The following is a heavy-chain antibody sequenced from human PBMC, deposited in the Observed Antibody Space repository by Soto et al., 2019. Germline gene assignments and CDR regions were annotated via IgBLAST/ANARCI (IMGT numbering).Heavy chain of an antibody. Sequence: QVQLVQSGAEVKKPGASVKVSCKVSGYTLTELSMHWVRQAPGKGLEWMGGFDPEDGETIYAQKFQGRVTMTEDTSTDTAYMELSSLRSEDTAVYYCATINYYDFWSGPTFGPFDYWGQGTLVTVSS. CDR2: FDPEDGET. CDR1: GYTLTELS. J-gene: IGHJ4*02. D-gene: IGHD3-3*01. CDR3: ATINYYDFWSGPTFGPFDY. V-gene: IGHV1-24*01.